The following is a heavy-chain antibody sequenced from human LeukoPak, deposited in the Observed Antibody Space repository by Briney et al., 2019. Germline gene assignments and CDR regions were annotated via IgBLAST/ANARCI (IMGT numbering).Heavy chain of an antibody. CDR1: GGSISSSSYY. V-gene: IGHV4-39*01. CDR2: IYYSGST. CDR3: ARHSSGWYCDY. D-gene: IGHD6-19*01. J-gene: IGHJ4*02. Sequence: PSETLSLTCTVSGGSISSSSYYWGWIRQPPGKGLEWIGSIYYSGSTYYNPSLKSRVTISVDTSKNQFSLKLSSVTAADTAVYYCARHSSGWYCDYWGQGTLVTVSS.